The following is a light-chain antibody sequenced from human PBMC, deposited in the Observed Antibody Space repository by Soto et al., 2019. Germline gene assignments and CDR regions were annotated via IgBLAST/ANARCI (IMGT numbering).Light chain of an antibody. J-gene: IGKJ1*01. Sequence: DIQMTQSPSALSASVGDRVTIACRASQSISIRLDWYQQHPGRAPKLLIYAASRLQSGVPSRFSGSGSGTEFTLTISSLQPEDFATYFCQQSYSTPPWTFGQGTKVDIK. V-gene: IGKV1-39*01. CDR1: QSISIR. CDR3: QQSYSTPPWT. CDR2: AAS.